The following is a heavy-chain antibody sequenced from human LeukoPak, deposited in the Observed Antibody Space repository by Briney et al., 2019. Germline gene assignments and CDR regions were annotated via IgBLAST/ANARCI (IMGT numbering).Heavy chain of an antibody. CDR1: GFTFSSYA. D-gene: IGHD4-17*01. J-gene: IGHJ4*02. Sequence: GGSLRLSCAASGFTFSSYAMHWVRQAPGKGLEWVAVISYDGSNKYYADSVKGRFTISRDNSKNTLYLQMNSLRAEDTAVYYCATHMTTFDYWGPGNPGHRLL. CDR2: ISYDGSNK. CDR3: ATHMTTFDY. V-gene: IGHV3-30-3*01.